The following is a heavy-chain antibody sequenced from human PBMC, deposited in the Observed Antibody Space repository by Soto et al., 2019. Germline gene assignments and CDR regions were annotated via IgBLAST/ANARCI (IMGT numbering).Heavy chain of an antibody. CDR2: ISGSGGST. D-gene: IGHD2-15*01. Sequence: PGGSLRLSCAASGFTFSSYAMSWVRQAPGKGLEWVSAISGSGGSTYYADSVKGRFTISRDNSKNTLYLQMNGLRAEDTAVYYFANAPGGPTGDYWGQGPLVTVSS. CDR1: GFTFSSYA. J-gene: IGHJ4*02. CDR3: ANAPGGPTGDY. V-gene: IGHV3-23*01.